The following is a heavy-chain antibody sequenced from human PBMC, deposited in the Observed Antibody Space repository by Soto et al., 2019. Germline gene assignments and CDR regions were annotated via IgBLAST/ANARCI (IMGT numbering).Heavy chain of an antibody. CDR2: ISYDESNK. D-gene: IGHD6-19*01. J-gene: IGHJ6*01. CDR1: GFRFRSYA. Sequence: GVSQSPSSSASGFRFRSYAMHWVRQAPGKGLEWVAVISYDESNKYYAYSVNGRFTLSRDNSKNTLYLQMNSLRAEDTTVYYCARDENRIAVRFGGSRGRDYGEGVWGEGTKVRVS. CDR3: ARDENRIAVRFGGSRGRDYGEGV. V-gene: IGHV3-30-3*01.